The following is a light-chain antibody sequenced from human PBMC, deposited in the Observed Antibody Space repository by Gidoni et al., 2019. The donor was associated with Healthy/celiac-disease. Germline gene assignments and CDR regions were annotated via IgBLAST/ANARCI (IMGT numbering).Light chain of an antibody. CDR1: QSVSSSY. Sequence: EIVLTQSPGTLSLSPGERAILSCRASQSVSSSYLAWYQQKPGQAPRLLIYGASSRATGIPDRCSGRGSGTDFTLTISRLEPEDFAVYYCQQYGSSPWTFGQGTKVEIK. CDR2: GAS. CDR3: QQYGSSPWT. V-gene: IGKV3-20*01. J-gene: IGKJ1*01.